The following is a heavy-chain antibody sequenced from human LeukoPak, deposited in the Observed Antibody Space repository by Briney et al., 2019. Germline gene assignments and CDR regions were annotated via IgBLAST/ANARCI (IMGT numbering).Heavy chain of an antibody. V-gene: IGHV1-46*01. CDR2: INPSGGST. J-gene: IGHJ6*02. CDR3: ARDGHIVEVTPLGYYGMDV. CDR1: GYRFTGYN. D-gene: IGHD2-21*02. Sequence: ASVKVSCKASGYRFTGYNMHWVRQAPGQGLEWMGIINPSGGSTTDAQKFQGRVTMTRDTYTSTVYMELSSLRSEDTAVYYCARDGHIVEVTPLGYYGMDVWGQGTTVTVSS.